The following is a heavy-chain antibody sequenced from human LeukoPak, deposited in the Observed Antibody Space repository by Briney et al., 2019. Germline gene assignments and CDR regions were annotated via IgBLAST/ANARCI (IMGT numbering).Heavy chain of an antibody. D-gene: IGHD3-22*01. CDR1: GYTFTGYG. CDR3: AIALDYDSSGFIDY. CDR2: ISAYNGNT. V-gene: IGHV1-18*01. Sequence: VASVKVSCKASGYTFTGYGISWVRQAPGQGLEWMGWISAYNGNTNYAQKLQGRVTMTTDTSTSTAYMELRSLRSDDTAVYYCAIALDYDSSGFIDYWGQGTLVTVSS. J-gene: IGHJ4*02.